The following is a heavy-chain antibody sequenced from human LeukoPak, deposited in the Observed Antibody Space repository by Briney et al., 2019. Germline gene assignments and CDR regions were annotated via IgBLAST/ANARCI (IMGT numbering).Heavy chain of an antibody. CDR3: ASFNFGSGSHDH. V-gene: IGHV3-7*02. CDR2: IRRDGSET. Sequence: RSGGSLRLSCAASGLSFSTYWMSWVRQVPGKGLEWVANIRRDGSETYYVDSVKGRFTISRDNAKKSLYLQMNSLRAEDTAVFYCASFNFGSGSHDHWGQGTLVTVSS. J-gene: IGHJ4*02. D-gene: IGHD3-10*01. CDR1: GLSFSTYW.